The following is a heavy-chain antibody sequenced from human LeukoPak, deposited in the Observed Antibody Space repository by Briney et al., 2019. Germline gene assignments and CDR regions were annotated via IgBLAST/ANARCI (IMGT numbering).Heavy chain of an antibody. Sequence: TGRSLRLSCAASGFTFSSYGMHWVRQAPGKGLEWVAVISYDGSNKYYADSVKGRFTISRDNSKNTLYLQMNSLRAEDTAVYYCAKIPRGTTFNWGQGTLVTVSS. CDR3: AKIPRGTTFN. D-gene: IGHD2/OR15-2a*01. CDR1: GFTFSSYG. CDR2: ISYDGSNK. J-gene: IGHJ4*02. V-gene: IGHV3-30*18.